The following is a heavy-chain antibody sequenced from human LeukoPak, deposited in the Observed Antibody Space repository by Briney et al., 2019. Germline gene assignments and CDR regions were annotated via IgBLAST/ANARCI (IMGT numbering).Heavy chain of an antibody. Sequence: ASVKVSCKASGGTFSSYAISWVRQAPARGLEWMGRIFPILGIANYAQKFQGRVTITADKSTSTAYMELSSVRSEDTAVYYCARGRGIAADWFDPWGQGTLVTVSS. J-gene: IGHJ5*02. CDR1: GGTFSSYA. CDR3: ARGRGIAADWFDP. V-gene: IGHV1-69*04. CDR2: IFPILGIA. D-gene: IGHD6-13*01.